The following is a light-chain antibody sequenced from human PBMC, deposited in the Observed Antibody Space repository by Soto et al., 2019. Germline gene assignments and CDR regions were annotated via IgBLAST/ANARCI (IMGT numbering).Light chain of an antibody. CDR1: QSVGNN. CDR3: QQYNNWPRT. Sequence: VTTQSPATLSVSPGESATLSCRTSQSVGNNLAWYQQKPGQAPRLLIYAASTRATGIPARFSGSGSETEFTLTISSLQSEDFAVYYCQQYNNWPRTFGQGTKVDIK. CDR2: AAS. V-gene: IGKV3-15*01. J-gene: IGKJ1*01.